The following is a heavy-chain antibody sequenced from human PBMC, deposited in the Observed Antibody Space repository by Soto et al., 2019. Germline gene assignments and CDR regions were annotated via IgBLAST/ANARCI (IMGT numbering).Heavy chain of an antibody. CDR2: IIPFIGTA. D-gene: IGHD4-4*01. J-gene: IGHJ6*02. CDR1: GGTFSSYA. CDR3: ARVVMNKVNAYYYYGMDV. Sequence: SVKVSCKASGGTFSSYAISWVRQAPGQGLEWMGRIIPFIGTANYAQKFQGRVTITADESTSTAYMELTSLRSEDTAVYYCARVVMNKVNAYYYYGMDVWGQGTTVTVSS. V-gene: IGHV1-69*11.